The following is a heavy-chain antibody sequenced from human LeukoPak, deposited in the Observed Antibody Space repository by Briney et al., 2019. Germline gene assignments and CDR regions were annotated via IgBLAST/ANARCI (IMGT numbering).Heavy chain of an antibody. CDR2: IKQDGSEK. V-gene: IGHV3-7*01. D-gene: IGHD1-1*01. J-gene: IGHJ6*02. CDR1: GFTFSSKW. Sequence: PGGSLRLSCAASGFTFSSKWMSWVRQAPGKGLEWVANIKQDGSEKYYGDSVKGRFTISRDNGKNSLYLQMNSLRAEDTAVYYCARDLEPPGFGGMDVWGQGTTVTVSS. CDR3: ARDLEPPGFGGMDV.